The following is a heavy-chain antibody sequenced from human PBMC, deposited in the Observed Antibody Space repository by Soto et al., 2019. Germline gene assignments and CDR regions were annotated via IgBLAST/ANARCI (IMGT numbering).Heavy chain of an antibody. V-gene: IGHV4-31*03. D-gene: IGHD1-20*01. CDR2: IYYSGST. J-gene: IGHJ4*02. CDR3: ATILGPRYYYFDY. CDR1: GGSISSGGYY. Sequence: LSLTCTVSGGSISSGGYYWSWIRQHPGKGLEWIGYIYYSGSTYYNPSLKSRVTISVDTSKNQFSLKLSSVTAADTAVYYCATILGPRYYYFDYWGQGTLVTVSS.